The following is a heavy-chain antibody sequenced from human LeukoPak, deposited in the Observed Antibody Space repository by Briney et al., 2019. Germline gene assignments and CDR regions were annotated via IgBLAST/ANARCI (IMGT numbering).Heavy chain of an antibody. D-gene: IGHD3-10*01. CDR2: IWHDGSKE. Sequence: GGSLRLSCAASGFTFSSYVMEWVRQAPGKGLEWVAIIWHDGSKEYYADSVKGRFAISRDNSKNALYLQMNSLRAEDTAVYYCARDNSGSIDYWSQGTLVTVSS. J-gene: IGHJ4*02. CDR3: ARDNSGSIDY. CDR1: GFTFSSYV. V-gene: IGHV3-33*01.